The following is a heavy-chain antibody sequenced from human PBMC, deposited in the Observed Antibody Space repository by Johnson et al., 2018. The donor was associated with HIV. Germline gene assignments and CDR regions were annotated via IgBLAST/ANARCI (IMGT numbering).Heavy chain of an antibody. CDR3: AREALPRGLQSSFGGAFDI. Sequence: VQLVESGGGLVKPGGSQRLSCAASGFIFSDYYMTWIRQAPGKGLEWVSYISSSGSTIYYADSVKGRFTISRDTSENTVYLQMNSLRAEDTAVYYCAREALPRGLQSSFGGAFDIWGQGTMVTVSS. J-gene: IGHJ3*02. CDR1: GFIFSDYY. CDR2: ISSSGSTI. D-gene: IGHD4-23*01. V-gene: IGHV3-11*04.